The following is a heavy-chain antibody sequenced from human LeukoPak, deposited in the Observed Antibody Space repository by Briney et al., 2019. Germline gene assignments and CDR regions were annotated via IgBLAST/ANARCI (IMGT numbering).Heavy chain of an antibody. J-gene: IGHJ5*02. CDR3: ARDSNAYYYGSGCYLDWFDP. Sequence: PVKVSCKASGGTFSSYAISWVRQAPGQGLEWMGGIIPIFGTANYAQKFQGRVTITTDESTSTAYMELSSLRSEDTAVYYCARDSNAYYYGSGCYLDWFDPWGQGTLVTVSS. V-gene: IGHV1-69*05. D-gene: IGHD3-10*01. CDR1: GGTFSSYA. CDR2: IIPIFGTA.